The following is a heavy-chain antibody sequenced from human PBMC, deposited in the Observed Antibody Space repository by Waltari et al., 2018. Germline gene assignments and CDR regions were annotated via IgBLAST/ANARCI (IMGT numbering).Heavy chain of an antibody. Sequence: QVQLQESGPGLVKPSETLSLTCTVSGGSISSHYWSWIRQPPGKGLEWIGYIYYRGGHNANPSLMSRVTISLDTSKNQFSLKLSSVTAADTAVYYCARGGSDYGLGYWGQGTLVTVSS. CDR1: GGSISSHY. V-gene: IGHV4-59*11. CDR2: IYYRGGH. J-gene: IGHJ4*02. CDR3: ARGGSDYGLGY. D-gene: IGHD4-17*01.